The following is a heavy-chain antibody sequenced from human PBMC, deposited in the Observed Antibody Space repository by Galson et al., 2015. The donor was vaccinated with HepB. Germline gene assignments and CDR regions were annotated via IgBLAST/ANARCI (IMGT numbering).Heavy chain of an antibody. CDR2: MNTNTGKP. D-gene: IGHD3-3*01. V-gene: IGHV7-4-1*02. CDR1: GYTFTDYV. CDR3: ARSPLRFLDWLPYYDYYYKDV. J-gene: IGHJ6*03. Sequence: SVKVSCKASGYTFTDYVVNWVRQAPGQGLEWMEWMNTNTGKPTYAPGFAGRFVFSLDTSVTTAYLQISSLETDDTAVYYCARSPLRFLDWLPYYDYYYKDVWGEGTTVTVSS.